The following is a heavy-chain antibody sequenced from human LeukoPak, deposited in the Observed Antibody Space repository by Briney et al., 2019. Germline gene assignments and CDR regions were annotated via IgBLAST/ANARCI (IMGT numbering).Heavy chain of an antibody. Sequence: GGSLRLSCAASGFTFSDYYMSWIRQAPGKGLEWVSYISSSGSTIYYADSVKGRFTISRDNAKNSLYLQMNSLRAEDTAVYYCARDRTYYYDSSGYYGGKFFDYWGQGTLVTVSS. V-gene: IGHV3-11*01. J-gene: IGHJ4*02. CDR3: ARDRTYYYDSSGYYGGKFFDY. D-gene: IGHD3-22*01. CDR2: ISSSGSTI. CDR1: GFTFSDYY.